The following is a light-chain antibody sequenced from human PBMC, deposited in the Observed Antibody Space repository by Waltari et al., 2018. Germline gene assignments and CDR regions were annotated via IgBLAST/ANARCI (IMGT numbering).Light chain of an antibody. CDR3: QQFSRFPWT. J-gene: IGKJ1*01. CDR2: KAS. CDR1: QTINNW. Sequence: DIQLTQSPSSLSASVGDRVTITCRASQTINNWVAWYQPKPGKSPKLLIYKASTLDSGVPSRFSGSGSGTEFTLTISSLQPGDCATYYCQQFSRFPWTFGHGTKVEIK. V-gene: IGKV1-5*03.